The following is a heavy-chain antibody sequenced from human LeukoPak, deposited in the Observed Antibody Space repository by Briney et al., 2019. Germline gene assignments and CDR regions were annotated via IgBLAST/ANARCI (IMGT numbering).Heavy chain of an antibody. CDR1: GFTFSSYA. Sequence: GGSLRLSCAASGFTFSSYAMHWVRQAPGKGLEYVSAISSNGGSTYYANSVKGRFTISRDNSKNTLYLQMNSLRAEDTAVYYCARGWRYFDYWGQGTLVTVSS. CDR2: ISSNGGST. V-gene: IGHV3-64*01. J-gene: IGHJ4*02. D-gene: IGHD5-24*01. CDR3: ARGWRYFDY.